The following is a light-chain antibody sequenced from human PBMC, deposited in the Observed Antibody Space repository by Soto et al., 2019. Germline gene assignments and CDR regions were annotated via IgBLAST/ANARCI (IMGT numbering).Light chain of an antibody. CDR2: KAS. CDR1: QSISSW. J-gene: IGKJ4*01. CDR3: QQYNSYWLT. Sequence: DIQMTQSPSTLSASVGDRVTITCRASQSISSWLAWYQQKPGKAPKLLIYKASTLESGVPSRFSGSGSGTEFTLTISSLQPDDFATYYCQQYNSYWLTFGGGTKVEIK. V-gene: IGKV1-5*03.